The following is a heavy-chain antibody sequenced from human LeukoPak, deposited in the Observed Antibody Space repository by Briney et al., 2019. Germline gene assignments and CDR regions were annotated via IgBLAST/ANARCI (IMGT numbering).Heavy chain of an antibody. Sequence: SVKVSCKASEGTFSSYAISWVRQAPGQGLEWMGGIIPIFGTANYAQKFQGRVTITADESTSTAYMELSSLRSEDTAVYYCARLRGGGAHVLLWYWGQGTLVTVSS. CDR3: ARLRGGGAHVLLWY. CDR2: IIPIFGTA. D-gene: IGHD3-10*01. J-gene: IGHJ4*02. V-gene: IGHV1-69*13. CDR1: EGTFSSYA.